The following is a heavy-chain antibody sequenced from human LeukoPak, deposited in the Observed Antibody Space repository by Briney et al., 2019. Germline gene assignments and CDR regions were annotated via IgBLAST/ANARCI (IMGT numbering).Heavy chain of an antibody. CDR1: GFTFSDQS. Sequence: PGGSLRLSCAASGFTFSDQSMNWVRQAPGKGLEWVSSISANSLHIFYADSVKGRFTISRDNAKNSLYLQMNNLRVEDTAVYYCVGPDSQFDCWGQGTLVTVSS. D-gene: IGHD3-10*01. CDR2: ISANSLHI. J-gene: IGHJ4*02. CDR3: VGPDSQFDC. V-gene: IGHV3-21*01.